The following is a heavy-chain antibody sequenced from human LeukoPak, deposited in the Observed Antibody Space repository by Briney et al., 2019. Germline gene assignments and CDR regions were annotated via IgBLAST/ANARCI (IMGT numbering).Heavy chain of an antibody. D-gene: IGHD2-15*01. Sequence: ASVKVSCKASGYTFTGYYMHCVRQAPGQGLEWVGWINPNSGGTNYAQKFQGRVTMTRDTSISTAYMELSRLRSDDTAVYYCARVRPDCSGGSCYPFYFDYWGQGTLVTVSS. CDR1: GYTFTGYY. CDR2: INPNSGGT. J-gene: IGHJ4*02. CDR3: ARVRPDCSGGSCYPFYFDY. V-gene: IGHV1-2*02.